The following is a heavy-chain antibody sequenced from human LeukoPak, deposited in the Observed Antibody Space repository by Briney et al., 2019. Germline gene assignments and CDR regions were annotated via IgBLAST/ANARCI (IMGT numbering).Heavy chain of an antibody. V-gene: IGHV3-23*01. Sequence: GGSLRLSCAASGFTFSSYAMSWVRQAPGKGLEWVSGISAGGGSTYYADSVKGRFTISRDNAKNTLYLQMNSLRAEDTAVYFCVRDGQGSTPLDYWGQGTLVTVSS. CDR1: GFTFSSYA. CDR2: ISAGGGST. J-gene: IGHJ4*02. CDR3: VRDGQGSTPLDY. D-gene: IGHD2-15*01.